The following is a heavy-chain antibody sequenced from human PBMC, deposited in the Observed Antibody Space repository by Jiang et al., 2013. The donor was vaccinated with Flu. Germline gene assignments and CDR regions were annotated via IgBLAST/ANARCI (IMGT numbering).Heavy chain of an antibody. J-gene: IGHJ6*02. V-gene: IGHV1-2*02. Sequence: INPNSGGTNYAQKFQGRVTMTRDTSISTAYMELSRLRSDDTAVYYCARVRDDSSGYYYYYGMDVWGQGTTVTVSS. D-gene: IGHD3-22*01. CDR2: INPNSGGT. CDR3: ARVRDDSSGYYYYYGMDV.